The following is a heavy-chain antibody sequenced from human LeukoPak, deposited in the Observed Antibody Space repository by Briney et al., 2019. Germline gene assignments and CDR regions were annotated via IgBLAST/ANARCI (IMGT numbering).Heavy chain of an antibody. D-gene: IGHD2-21*02. Sequence: ASVKVSCKASGYTFTGYYMHWVRQAPGRGLKWMGWINPNSGGTNYAQKFQGRVTMTRDTSISTAYMELSRLRSDDTAVYYCASPGAVTDDAFDIWGQGTMVTVYS. J-gene: IGHJ3*02. CDR3: ASPGAVTDDAFDI. V-gene: IGHV1-2*02. CDR1: GYTFTGYY. CDR2: INPNSGGT.